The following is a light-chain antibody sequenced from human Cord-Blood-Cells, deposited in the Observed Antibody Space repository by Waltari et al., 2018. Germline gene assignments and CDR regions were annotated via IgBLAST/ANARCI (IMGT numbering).Light chain of an antibody. V-gene: IGKV1-8*01. Sequence: AIRITQSPSSLSASTGDRVTITCRASQGIGSYLAWYQQKPGKAPKLLIYAASTLQSGVPSRFSGSGSGTDFTLTISCLQSEDFATYYCQQYYSYPWTFGQGTKVEIK. CDR3: QQYYSYPWT. CDR1: QGIGSY. J-gene: IGKJ1*01. CDR2: AAS.